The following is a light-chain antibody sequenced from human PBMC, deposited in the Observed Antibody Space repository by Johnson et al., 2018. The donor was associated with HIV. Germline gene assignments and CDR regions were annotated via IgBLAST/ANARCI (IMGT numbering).Light chain of an antibody. V-gene: IGLV1-51*01. CDR3: GTWDSSLSAYV. CDR1: SFNIASNS. CDR2: DSY. Sequence: QSVLTQPPSASGTPGQRVTIFCSGSSFNIASNSVNWYQQLPGAAPKLLIYDSYKRPSGIPDRFSGSKSGTSATLGITGLQTGDEADYYCGTWDSSLSAYVFGTGTKVTVL. J-gene: IGLJ1*01.